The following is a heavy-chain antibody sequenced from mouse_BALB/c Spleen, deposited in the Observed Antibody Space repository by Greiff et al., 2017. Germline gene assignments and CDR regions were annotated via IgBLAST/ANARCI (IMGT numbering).Heavy chain of an antibody. CDR3: ARNRYDGGDAMDY. J-gene: IGHJ4*01. V-gene: IGHV14-1*02. CDR2: IDPENGNT. Sequence: DVQLQESGAELVRPGALVKLSCKASGFNIKDYYMHWVKQRPEQGLEWIGWIDPENGNTIYDPKFQGKASITADTSSNTAYLQLSSLTSEDTAVYYCARNRYDGGDAMDYWGQGTSVTVSS. CDR1: GFNIKDYY. D-gene: IGHD2-14*01.